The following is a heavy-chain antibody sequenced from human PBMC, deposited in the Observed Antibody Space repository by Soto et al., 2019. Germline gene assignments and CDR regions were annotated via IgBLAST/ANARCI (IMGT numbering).Heavy chain of an antibody. Sequence: SETLSLTCSVSGDSISSASYYWAWIRQPPGKGLEWIGEINHGGSTNYNPSLKSRVTISVDTSKNQVSLKLSSVTAADTAVFYCARAPNSHDILPGYWRVMDVWGPGTTVTVXS. CDR1: GDSISSASYY. J-gene: IGHJ6*02. V-gene: IGHV4-39*07. CDR2: INHGGST. D-gene: IGHD3-9*01. CDR3: ARAPNSHDILPGYWRVMDV.